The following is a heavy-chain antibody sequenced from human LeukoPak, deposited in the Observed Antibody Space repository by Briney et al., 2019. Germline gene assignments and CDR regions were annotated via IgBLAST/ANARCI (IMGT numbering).Heavy chain of an antibody. V-gene: IGHV1-69*13. D-gene: IGHD1-26*01. CDR3: ARDSWELPNWFDP. CDR2: IIPIFGTA. J-gene: IGHJ5*02. Sequence: ASVKVSCKACGGTLSSYAISWVRQAPGQGLELMGGIIPIFGTANYAQKFQGRVTITADESTSTAYMELSSLRSEDTAVYYCARDSWELPNWFDPWGQGTLVTVSS. CDR1: GGTLSSYA.